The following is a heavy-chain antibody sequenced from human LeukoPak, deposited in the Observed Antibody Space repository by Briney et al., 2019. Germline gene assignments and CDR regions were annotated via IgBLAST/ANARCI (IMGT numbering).Heavy chain of an antibody. CDR1: GYTLTELS. CDR3: ARNPPLWFGESSPYYYYYYYMDV. D-gene: IGHD3-10*01. Sequence: ASVKVSCKVSGYTLTELSMHWVRQAPGKGLEWMGGFDPEDGETIYAQKFQGRVTMTEDTSTDTAYMELSSLRSEDTAVYYCARNPPLWFGESSPYYYYYYYMDVWGKGTTVTISS. CDR2: FDPEDGET. V-gene: IGHV1-24*01. J-gene: IGHJ6*03.